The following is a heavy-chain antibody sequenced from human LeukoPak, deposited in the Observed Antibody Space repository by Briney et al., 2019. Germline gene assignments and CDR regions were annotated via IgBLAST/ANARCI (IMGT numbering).Heavy chain of an antibody. CDR1: GGSFSGYY. D-gene: IGHD4-11*01. CDR3: AGGDYSNYVSDFDY. V-gene: IGHV4-59*01. CDR2: IYYSGST. J-gene: IGHJ4*02. Sequence: SETLSLTCAVYGGSFSGYYWSWIRQPPGKGLEWIGYIYYSGSTNYNPSLKSRVTISVDTSKNQFSLRLSSVTAADTAVYYCAGGDYSNYVSDFDYWGQGTLVTVSS.